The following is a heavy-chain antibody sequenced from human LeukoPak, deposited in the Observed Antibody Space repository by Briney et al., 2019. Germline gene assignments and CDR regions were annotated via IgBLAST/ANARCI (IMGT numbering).Heavy chain of an antibody. D-gene: IGHD5/OR15-5a*01. CDR3: ARVYELREEDYYYYYMDV. CDR2: ITSGSSYI. Sequence: GGSLRLSCAASGFTFSSYNMNWVRQAPGKGLEWVSSITSGSSYIYYADSVKGRFTISRDNAKNSLYLQMNSLRAEDTAVYYCARVYELREEDYYYYYMDVWGKGTTVTVSS. J-gene: IGHJ6*03. CDR1: GFTFSSYN. V-gene: IGHV3-21*01.